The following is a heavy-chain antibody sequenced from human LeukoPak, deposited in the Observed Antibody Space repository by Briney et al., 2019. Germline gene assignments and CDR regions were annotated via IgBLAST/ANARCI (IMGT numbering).Heavy chain of an antibody. J-gene: IGHJ4*02. Sequence: SETLSLTCTVSGGSISSSSYYWGWIRQPPGKGLEWIGSIYYSGSTYYNPSLKSRVTISVDTSKNQFSLKLSSVTAADTAVYYCASLNYYDSSGYLYFDYWGQGTPVTVSS. V-gene: IGHV4-39*01. CDR3: ASLNYYDSSGYLYFDY. CDR2: IYYSGST. D-gene: IGHD3-22*01. CDR1: GGSISSSSYY.